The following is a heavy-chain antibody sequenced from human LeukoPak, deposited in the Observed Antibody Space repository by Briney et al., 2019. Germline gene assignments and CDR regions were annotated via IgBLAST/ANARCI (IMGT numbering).Heavy chain of an antibody. J-gene: IGHJ3*02. V-gene: IGHV3-21*01. D-gene: IGHD3-10*01. CDR3: TRDRGHGFDFDI. CDR1: GFTFSSYS. CDR2: ISSSSYI. Sequence: GGSLRLSCAASGFTFSSYSMNWVRQAPGKGLEWVSSISSSSYIYYADSVKGRFTISRDNAKNTLYLQMNSLRAEDTAVYYCTRDRGHGFDFDIWGQGTTVTVSS.